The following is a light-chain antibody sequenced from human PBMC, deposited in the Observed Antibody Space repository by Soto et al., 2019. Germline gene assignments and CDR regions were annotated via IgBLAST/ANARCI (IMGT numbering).Light chain of an antibody. CDR3: SSYAGSNNRVV. Sequence: QSGLTQPPSASGSPGQSVTISCTGASSDVGGYNYVSWYQQHPGKAPKLMIYEVSKRPSGIPDRFSGSKSGNTASLTVSGLQAEDEADYYCSSYAGSNNRVVFGGGTKVTVL. V-gene: IGLV2-8*01. CDR2: EVS. J-gene: IGLJ2*01. CDR1: SSDVGGYNY.